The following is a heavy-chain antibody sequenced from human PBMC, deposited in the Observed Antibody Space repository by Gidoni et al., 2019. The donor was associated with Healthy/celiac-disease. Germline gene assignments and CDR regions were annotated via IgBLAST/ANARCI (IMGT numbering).Heavy chain of an antibody. J-gene: IGHJ4*02. CDR1: GFTFSRYA. D-gene: IGHD3-3*01. V-gene: IGHV3-23*01. CDR2: ISGSGGST. Sequence: EVQLLESGGGLVQPGGSLRLSCAASGFTFSRYAMSWVRQAPGKGLEWVSAISGSGGSTYYADSVKGRFTISRDNSKNTLYLQMNSLRAEDTAVYYCAKVTYYDFWSGPETAFDYWGQGTLVTVSS. CDR3: AKVTYYDFWSGPETAFDY.